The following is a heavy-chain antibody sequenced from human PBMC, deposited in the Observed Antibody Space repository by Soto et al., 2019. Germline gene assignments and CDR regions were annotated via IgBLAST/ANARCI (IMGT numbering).Heavy chain of an antibody. CDR1: GGSISSGGYY. D-gene: IGHD3-10*01. V-gene: IGHV4-31*03. Sequence: QVQLQESGPGLVKPSQTLSLTCTVSGGSISSGGYYWSWIRQHPGKGLEWIGYIYYSGSTYYNPSPQSRVTISVDKSKNQFSLKLSSVTAADTAVYYCAGGYYGSGFDYWGQGTLVTVSS. CDR2: IYYSGST. CDR3: AGGYYGSGFDY. J-gene: IGHJ4*02.